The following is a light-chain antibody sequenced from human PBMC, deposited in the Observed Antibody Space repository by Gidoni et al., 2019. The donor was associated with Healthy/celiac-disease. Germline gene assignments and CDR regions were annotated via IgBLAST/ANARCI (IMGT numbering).Light chain of an antibody. CDR1: QDISIY. J-gene: IGKJ4*01. CDR3: QQYDNLPRPT. Sequence: DIQMTQSPSSLSASVGDRVTITCQASQDISIYLNWYQQKPGKAPKLLINDASNLETGVPSRFGGSGSGTDFTFTISNLQPEDIATYYCQQYDNLPRPTFGGGTKVETK. CDR2: DAS. V-gene: IGKV1-33*01.